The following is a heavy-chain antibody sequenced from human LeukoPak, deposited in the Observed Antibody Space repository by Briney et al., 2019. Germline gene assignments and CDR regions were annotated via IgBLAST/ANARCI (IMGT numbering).Heavy chain of an antibody. CDR1: GESFSGYY. CDR2: INHSGST. CDR3: ARRVAAAGSGWFDP. J-gene: IGHJ5*02. Sequence: SETLSLTCAVYGESFSGYYWSWIRQPPGKGLEWIGEINHSGSTKDNPSLKSRVTISVDKSKNQFSLKLSSVTAADTAVYYCARRVAAAGSGWFDPWGQGTLVTVSS. D-gene: IGHD6-13*01. V-gene: IGHV4-34*01.